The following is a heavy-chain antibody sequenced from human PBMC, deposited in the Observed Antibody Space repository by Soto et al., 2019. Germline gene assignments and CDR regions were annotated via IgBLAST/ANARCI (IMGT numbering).Heavy chain of an antibody. V-gene: IGHV3-11*01. J-gene: IGHJ4*02. CDR1: GFTFSDYY. Sequence: GGSLRLSCAASGFTFSDYYMSWIRQAPGKGLEWVSYISSSGTTIYYAGSVKGRFTISRDNAKNSLYLQMNSLRAEDTAVYYCGRDLRDYGDYYFACWGQGTLVTVS. CDR2: ISSSGTTI. CDR3: GRDLRDYGDYYFAC. D-gene: IGHD4-17*01.